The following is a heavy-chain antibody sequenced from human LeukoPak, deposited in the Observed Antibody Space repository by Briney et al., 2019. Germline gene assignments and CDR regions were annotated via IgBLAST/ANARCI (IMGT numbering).Heavy chain of an antibody. CDR1: GFTFSSCA. CDR2: ISYDGSNK. CDR3: ARDLDAFDI. Sequence: GGSLRLSCAASGFTFSSCAMHWVRQAPGKGLEWVAVISYDGSNKYYADSVKGRFTISRDNSKNTLYLQMNSLRAEDTAVYYCARDLDAFDIWGQGTMVTVSS. J-gene: IGHJ3*02. V-gene: IGHV3-30-3*01.